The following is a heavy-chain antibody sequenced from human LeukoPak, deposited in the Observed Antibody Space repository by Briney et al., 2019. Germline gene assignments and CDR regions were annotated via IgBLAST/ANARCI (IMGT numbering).Heavy chain of an antibody. CDR1: GGTFSSYA. D-gene: IGHD6-13*01. V-gene: IGHV1-69*13. CDR2: IIPIFGTA. J-gene: IGHJ3*02. CDR3: ARVSSRSSSWLDAFDI. Sequence: SVKVSCKASGGTFSSYAISWVRQAPGQGLEWMGGIIPIFGTANYAQKFQGRVTITADESTSTAYMELSSLRSEDTAVYYCARVSSRSSSWLDAFDIWGQGTMVTVSS.